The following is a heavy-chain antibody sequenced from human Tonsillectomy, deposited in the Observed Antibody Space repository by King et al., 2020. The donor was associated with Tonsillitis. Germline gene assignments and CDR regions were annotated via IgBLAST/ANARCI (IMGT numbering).Heavy chain of an antibody. CDR3: ARQKKYCIVGSCYAIVTDFDY. V-gene: IGHV5-51*01. CDR2: IYPGDSDT. Sequence: VQLVQSGAEVKKPGESLKISCKGSGYSFTSYWIGWVRQMPGKGLEWMGIIYPGDSDTRYSPSFQGQVTISADKSIRTAYLQWSSLKASDTAMYYCARQKKYCIVGSCYAIVTDFDYCVQGTLVGDCS. CDR1: GYSFTSYW. D-gene: IGHD2-15*01. J-gene: IGHJ4*02.